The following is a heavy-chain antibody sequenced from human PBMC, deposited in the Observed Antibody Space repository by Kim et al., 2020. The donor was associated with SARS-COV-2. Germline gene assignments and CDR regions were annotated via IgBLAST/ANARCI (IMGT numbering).Heavy chain of an antibody. D-gene: IGHD3-3*01. CDR1: GFTVSSYY. CDR2: IYSDGST. J-gene: IGHJ4*02. V-gene: IGHV3-53*01. CDR3: ARSYGTIFGVGNFDS. Sequence: RGSLRLSCAASGFTVSSYYMNWVRQAPGKGLEWVSVIYSDGSTYYADSVKGRFTISRHSSENTVYLQMNSLRADDTAVYYCARSYGTIFGVGNFDSWGQGTLVIVSS.